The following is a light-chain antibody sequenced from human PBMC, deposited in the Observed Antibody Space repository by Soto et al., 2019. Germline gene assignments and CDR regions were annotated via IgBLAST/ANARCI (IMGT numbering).Light chain of an antibody. J-gene: IGLJ2*01. V-gene: IGLV7-46*01. CDR3: LLSYSGARPYVV. CDR1: TGAVTSGHY. CDR2: DTS. Sequence: QAVVTQEPSLTVSPGGTVTLTCGSSTGAVTSGHYPYWFQQKPGHAPRTLIYDTSNKHSWTPARFSGSLLGGKAALTLSGAQPEDEAEYYCLLSYSGARPYVVFGGGTKLTVL.